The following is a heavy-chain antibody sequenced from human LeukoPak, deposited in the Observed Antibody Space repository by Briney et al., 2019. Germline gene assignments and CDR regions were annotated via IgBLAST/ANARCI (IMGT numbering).Heavy chain of an antibody. D-gene: IGHD5-24*01. J-gene: IGHJ4*02. Sequence: PGGSLRLSCAASGFTFSDYYMSWIRQAPGKGLEWVSAISGSGGSTYYADSVKGRFTISRDNSKNTLYLQMNSLRAEDTAVYYCAKDLGTRDGFDYWGQGTLVTVSS. CDR3: AKDLGTRDGFDY. CDR2: ISGSGGST. CDR1: GFTFSDYY. V-gene: IGHV3-23*01.